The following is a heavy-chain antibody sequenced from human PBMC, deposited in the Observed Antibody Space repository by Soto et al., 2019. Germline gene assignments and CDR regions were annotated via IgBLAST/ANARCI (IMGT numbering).Heavy chain of an antibody. Sequence: GGSLRLSCAASGFTFSSYGMHWVRQAPGKGLEWVAVIWYDGSNKYYADSVKGRFTIPRDNSKNTLYLQMNSLRAEDTAVYYCARARRITMVRGVISPADDGMDVWGQGTTVTVSS. V-gene: IGHV3-33*01. CDR2: IWYDGSNK. CDR3: ARARRITMVRGVISPADDGMDV. D-gene: IGHD3-10*01. CDR1: GFTFSSYG. J-gene: IGHJ6*02.